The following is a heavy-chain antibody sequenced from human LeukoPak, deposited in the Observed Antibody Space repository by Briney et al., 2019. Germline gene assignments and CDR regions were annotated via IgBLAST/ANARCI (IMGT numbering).Heavy chain of an antibody. J-gene: IGHJ4*02. V-gene: IGHV4-39*07. CDR1: GGSISSSSYY. Sequence: SETLSLTCTVSGGSISSSSYYWGWIRQPPGKGLEWIGSIYYSGSTYFNPSLKSRVTISVDTSKNQFSLKLSSVTAADTAVYYCARAVAGQFYWGQGTLVTASS. D-gene: IGHD6-19*01. CDR3: ARAVAGQFY. CDR2: IYYSGST.